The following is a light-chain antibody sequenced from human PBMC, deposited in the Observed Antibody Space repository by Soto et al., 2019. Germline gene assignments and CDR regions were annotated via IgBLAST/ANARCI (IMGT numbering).Light chain of an antibody. CDR2: STS. V-gene: IGKV3-15*01. Sequence: EIVMTQSPATLSVSPGERATLSCRASQSVSSKLAWYQQKPGQAPRLLIYSTSTRAIGVPARFSGSGSGTEFTLTISSLQSEDFAVYYCQHYYSWAGTFGPGTKVDIE. J-gene: IGKJ3*01. CDR1: QSVSSK. CDR3: QHYYSWAGT.